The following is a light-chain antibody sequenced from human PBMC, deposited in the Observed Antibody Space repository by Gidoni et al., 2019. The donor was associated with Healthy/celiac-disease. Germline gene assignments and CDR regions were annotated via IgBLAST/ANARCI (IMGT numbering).Light chain of an antibody. CDR1: QSVSSN. CDR3: QQYNNWSYT. V-gene: IGKV3-15*01. Sequence: EIVITQSPATLSVSPGERATLSCRASQSVSSNLAWYQQKTGQAPRRLIYGASTRGTGIPARFSGSGSGTEFTLTISSLQSEDFAVDYCQQYNNWSYTFGQGTKLEIK. CDR2: GAS. J-gene: IGKJ2*01.